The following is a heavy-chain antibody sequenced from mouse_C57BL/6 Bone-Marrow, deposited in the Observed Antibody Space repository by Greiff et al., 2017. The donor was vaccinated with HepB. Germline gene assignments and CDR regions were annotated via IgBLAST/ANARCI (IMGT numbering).Heavy chain of an antibody. V-gene: IGHV1-81*01. CDR1: GYTFTSYG. CDR3: ARSSYSKSYFDY. Sequence: VQLQQSGAELARPGASVKLSCKASGYTFTSYGISWVKQRTGQGLEWIGEIYPRSGNTYYNEKFKGKATLTADKSSSTAYMELRSLTSEDSAVYFCARSSYSKSYFDYWGQGTTLTVSS. J-gene: IGHJ2*01. CDR2: IYPRSGNT. D-gene: IGHD2-5*01.